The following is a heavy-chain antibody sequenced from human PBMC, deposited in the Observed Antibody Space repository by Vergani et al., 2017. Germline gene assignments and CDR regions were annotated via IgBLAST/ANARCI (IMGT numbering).Heavy chain of an antibody. J-gene: IGHJ5*02. CDR3: AKRVVRGVITWFDP. CDR2: IYYSGST. V-gene: IGHV4-39*07. CDR1: GGSISSSSYY. Sequence: QLQLQESGPGLVKPSETLSLTCTVSGGSISSSSYYWGWIRQPPGKGLEWIGSIYYSGSTYYNPSLKSRVTISVDTSKNQFSLKLSSVTAADTAGYYCAKRVVRGVITWFDPWGQGTLVTVSS. D-gene: IGHD3-10*01.